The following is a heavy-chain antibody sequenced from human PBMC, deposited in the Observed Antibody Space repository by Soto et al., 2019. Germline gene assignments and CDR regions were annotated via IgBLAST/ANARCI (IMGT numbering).Heavy chain of an antibody. CDR2: IYYSDST. Sequence: SETLSLTCTVSGGSISSSSYYWGWIRQPPGKGREWIGSIYYSDSTYYNPSLKSLVTISVDTSKNQFSLKLSSVTAADSDVYYCAIIAVAGGYYYYDGMDVWGQGTTVTVSS. D-gene: IGHD6-19*01. CDR1: GGSISSSSYY. CDR3: AIIAVAGGYYYYDGMDV. V-gene: IGHV4-39*07. J-gene: IGHJ6*02.